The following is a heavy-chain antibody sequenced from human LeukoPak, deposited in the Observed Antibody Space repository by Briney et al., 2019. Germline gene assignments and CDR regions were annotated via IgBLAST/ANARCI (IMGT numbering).Heavy chain of an antibody. D-gene: IGHD3-10*01. Sequence: PGGSLRLSCAASGFTFSSYWMSWVRQAPGKGLEWVANIKQDGSGKYYVDSVKGRFTISRDNAKNSLYLQMNSLRAEDTAVYYCARDSYGSGVQGDYWGQGTLVTVSS. CDR1: GFTFSSYW. V-gene: IGHV3-7*03. CDR2: IKQDGSGK. CDR3: ARDSYGSGVQGDY. J-gene: IGHJ4*02.